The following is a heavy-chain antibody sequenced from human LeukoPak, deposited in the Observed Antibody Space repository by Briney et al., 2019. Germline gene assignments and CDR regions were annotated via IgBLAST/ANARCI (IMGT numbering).Heavy chain of an antibody. V-gene: IGHV3-7*01. CDR1: GFTFSSYW. CDR3: ARDLAGPPQEAFDI. CDR2: IKKDGSER. J-gene: IGHJ3*02. Sequence: GGSLRLSCAASGFTFSSYWMNWVRQAPGKGLEWVANIKKDGSERYYVDSVKGRFTISRDNTKNSLYLQMNTLRAQDTAIYYCARDLAGPPQEAFDIWGQGTVVTVSS.